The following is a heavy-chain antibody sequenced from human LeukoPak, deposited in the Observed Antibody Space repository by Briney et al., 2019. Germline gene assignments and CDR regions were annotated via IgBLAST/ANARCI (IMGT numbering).Heavy chain of an antibody. J-gene: IGHJ6*04. V-gene: IGHV3-30*03. D-gene: IGHD3-9*01. CDR2: ISYDGSNK. CDR1: GFTFSTYG. Sequence: GGSLRLSCAASGFTFSTYGMHWVRQAPGKGLEWVAVISYDGSNKYYADSVKGRFTISRDNAKNSLYLQMNSLRAEDTAVYYCARDSSAVLRYFDWFETTRVGMDVWGKGTTVTVSS. CDR3: ARDSSAVLRYFDWFETTRVGMDV.